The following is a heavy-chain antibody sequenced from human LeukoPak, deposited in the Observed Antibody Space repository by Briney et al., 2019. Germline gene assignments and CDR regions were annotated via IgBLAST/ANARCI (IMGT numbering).Heavy chain of an antibody. D-gene: IGHD2-2*01. CDR3: ARRVGYCSSTSCYAYFDF. CDR2: IYPGDSDT. Sequence: GESLKISCKGSGYIFTNYWIGWVRQMPGKGLEWMGIIYPGDSDTRYSPSFQGQVTISADKSISTAYLQWSSLKASDTAMYYCARRVGYCSSTSCYAYFDFWGQGTLVTVSS. J-gene: IGHJ4*02. CDR1: GYIFTNYW. V-gene: IGHV5-51*01.